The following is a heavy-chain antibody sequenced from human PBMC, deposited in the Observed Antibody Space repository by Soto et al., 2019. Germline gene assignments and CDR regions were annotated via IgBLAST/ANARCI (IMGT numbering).Heavy chain of an antibody. J-gene: IGHJ5*02. Sequence: SETLSLTCTVSGGSISSGGYYWSWIRQHPGKGLEWIGYIYYSGSTYYNPSLKSRVTISVDTSKNQFSLKLSSVTAADTAVYYCARGGYCSSTSCYSGEVGNWFDPWGQGTLVTVSS. V-gene: IGHV4-31*03. CDR2: IYYSGST. CDR1: GGSISSGGYY. D-gene: IGHD2-2*01. CDR3: ARGGYCSSTSCYSGEVGNWFDP.